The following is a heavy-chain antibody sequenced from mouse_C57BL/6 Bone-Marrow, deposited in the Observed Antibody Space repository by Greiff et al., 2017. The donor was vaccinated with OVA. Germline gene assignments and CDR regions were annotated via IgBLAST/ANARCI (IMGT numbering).Heavy chain of an antibody. D-gene: IGHD2-1*01. Sequence: DVMLVESGGDLVKPGGSLKLSCAASGFTFSSYGMSWVRQTPDKRLEWVATISSGGSYTYYPDSVKGRFTISRDNAKNTLYLQMSSLKSEDTAMYYCARLYYGKGFAYWGQGTLVTVSA. J-gene: IGHJ3*01. CDR2: ISSGGSYT. V-gene: IGHV5-6*02. CDR3: ARLYYGKGFAY. CDR1: GFTFSSYG.